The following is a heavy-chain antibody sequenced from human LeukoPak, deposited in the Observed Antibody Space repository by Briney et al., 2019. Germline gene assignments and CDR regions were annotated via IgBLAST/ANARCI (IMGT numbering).Heavy chain of an antibody. V-gene: IGHV1-18*01. CDR2: ISAYNGNT. CDR1: GYTFTSYG. Sequence: ASVKVSCKASGYTFTSYGISWVRQAPGQGLEWMGWISAYNGNTNYAQKLQGRVPMTTDTSTSTAYMELRSLRSDDTAVYYCARDGEDIVVVPAAHDVWFDPWGQGTLVTVSS. CDR3: ARDGEDIVVVPAAHDVWFDP. J-gene: IGHJ5*02. D-gene: IGHD2-2*01.